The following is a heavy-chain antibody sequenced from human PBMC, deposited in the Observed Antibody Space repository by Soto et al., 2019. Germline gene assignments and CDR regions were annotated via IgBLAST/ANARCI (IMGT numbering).Heavy chain of an antibody. CDR1: GFTFSSYW. D-gene: IGHD2-15*01. CDR3: VRTSLVVAAATREDY. V-gene: IGHV3-74*01. J-gene: IGHJ4*02. CDR2: INSDGSST. Sequence: EVQLVESGGGLVQPGESLRLSCAASGFTFSSYWMHWVRQAPGKGLVWVSRINSDGSSTSYVCSVKGRFTISRDNAKNTLYLQMNSHRAKDTAVYYCVRTSLVVAAATREDYWGQGTLVTVSS.